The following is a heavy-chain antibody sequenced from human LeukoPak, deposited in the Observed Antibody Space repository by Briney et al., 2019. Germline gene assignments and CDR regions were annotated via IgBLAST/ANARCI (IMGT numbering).Heavy chain of an antibody. CDR1: GFTVSSNY. CDR3: VRVRSGSYDY. V-gene: IGHV3-66*01. Sequence: GGSLRLSCAVSGFTVSSNYMSWVRQAPGKGLEWVSVIYSGGSTYYADSVKGRFTVSRDNSKNTLYLQMNSLRVEDTAVYYCVRVRSGSYDYWGQGTLVTVSS. CDR2: IYSGGST. J-gene: IGHJ4*02. D-gene: IGHD1-26*01.